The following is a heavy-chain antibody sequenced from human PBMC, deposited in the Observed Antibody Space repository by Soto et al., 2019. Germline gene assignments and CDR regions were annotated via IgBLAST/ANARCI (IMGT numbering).Heavy chain of an antibody. CDR2: IIPVFGTA. D-gene: IGHD4-17*01. CDR3: SRGDATKIVVTTYYGMDV. V-gene: IGHV1-69*12. J-gene: IGHJ6*02. CDR1: GGTLRNYG. Sequence: QVQLVQSGAEVKKPGSSVRVSCKAPGGTLRNYGISWVRQAPGQGLEWMGGIIPVFGTANYAQKFQGRDTITADESTSTVYMDVTSLRSEDTAVYYCSRGDATKIVVTTYYGMDVWGQGTTVTVSS.